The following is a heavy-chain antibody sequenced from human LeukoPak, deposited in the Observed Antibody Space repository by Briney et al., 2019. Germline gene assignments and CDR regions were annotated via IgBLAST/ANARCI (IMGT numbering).Heavy chain of an antibody. V-gene: IGHV4-39*01. CDR2: IYYSGST. D-gene: IGHD2-21*01. CDR1: GGSISSSSYY. J-gene: IGHJ6*03. CDR3: ARHVLGYYNYYMDV. Sequence: SETLSLTCTVSGGSISSSSYYWGWIRQPPGKGLEWIGSIYYSGSTYYNPSLKSRVTISVDTSKNQFSLKLSSVTAADTAVYYCARHVLGYYNYYMDVWGRGTTVTISS.